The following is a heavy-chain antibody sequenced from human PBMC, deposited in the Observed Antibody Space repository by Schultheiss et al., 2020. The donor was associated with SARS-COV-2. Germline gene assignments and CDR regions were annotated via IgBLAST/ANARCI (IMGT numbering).Heavy chain of an antibody. V-gene: IGHV3-64*04. D-gene: IGHD3-3*01. Sequence: GGSLRLSCSASGFTFSSYAMHWVRQAPGKGLEYVSAISSNGGSTYYADSVKGRFTISRDNSKNTLYLQMNSLRAEDTAVYYCARVGDYDFWSGYYRKHPGDVAFDIWGQGTMVIVSS. J-gene: IGHJ3*02. CDR3: ARVGDYDFWSGYYRKHPGDVAFDI. CDR2: ISSNGGST. CDR1: GFTFSSYA.